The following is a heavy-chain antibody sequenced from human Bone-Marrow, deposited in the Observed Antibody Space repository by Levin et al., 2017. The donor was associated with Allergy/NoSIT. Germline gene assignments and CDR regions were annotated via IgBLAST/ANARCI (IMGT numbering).Heavy chain of an antibody. J-gene: IGHJ3*02. CDR2: ISYSGAT. V-gene: IGHV4-61*03. CDR1: GGSVRGENYY. Sequence: SETLSLTCSVSGGSVRGENYYWSWIRQPPGTRLEWIGYISYSGATTYSPSLESRVTISLGASENHFSLRLSSLTAADTAVYYCARDHGDSSDAFAIWGQGTTVTVSS. D-gene: IGHD4-17*01. CDR3: ARDHGDSSDAFAI.